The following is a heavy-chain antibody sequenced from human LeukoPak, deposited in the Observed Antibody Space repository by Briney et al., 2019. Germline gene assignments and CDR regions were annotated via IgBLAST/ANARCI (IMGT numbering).Heavy chain of an antibody. D-gene: IGHD5-12*01. CDR1: GFTFSSYW. CDR2: IKQDGSEK. CDR3: VGGSGY. J-gene: IGHJ4*02. Sequence: GGSLRLSCVASGFTFSSYWMNWVRQAPGKGLEWVANIKQDGSEKYYVDSVKGRFTISRDNAKNSLYLQMNSLRAEDTAIYYCVGGSGYWGQGTLVAVSS. V-gene: IGHV3-7*01.